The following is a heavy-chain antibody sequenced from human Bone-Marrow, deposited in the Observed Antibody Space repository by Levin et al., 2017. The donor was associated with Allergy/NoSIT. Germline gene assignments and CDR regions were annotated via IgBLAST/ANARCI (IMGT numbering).Heavy chain of an antibody. CDR3: AKDESWYQLLYRSAYYYGMDV. CDR2: ISYDGSNK. J-gene: IGHJ6*02. D-gene: IGHD2-2*02. CDR1: GFTFSSYG. V-gene: IGHV3-30*18. Sequence: LSLTCAASGFTFSSYGMHWVRQAPGKGLEWVAVISYDGSNKYYADSVKGRFTISRDNSKNTLYLQMNSLRAEDMAVYYCAKDESWYQLLYRSAYYYGMDVWGQGTTVTVSS.